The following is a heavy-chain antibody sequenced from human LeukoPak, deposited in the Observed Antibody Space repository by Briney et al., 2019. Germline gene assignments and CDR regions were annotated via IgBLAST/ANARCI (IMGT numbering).Heavy chain of an antibody. D-gene: IGHD2-8*02. J-gene: IGHJ4*02. CDR1: GGSISSYY. CDR2: IYYSGST. V-gene: IGHV4-59*08. CDR3: ARLYLVARGTFDY. Sequence: SETLSLTCTVSGGSISSYYWSWIRQPPGKGLEWIGYIYYSGSTNYNPSLKSRVTISVDTSKNQFSLKLSSVTAADTAVYYCARLYLVARGTFDYWGQGTLVTVSS.